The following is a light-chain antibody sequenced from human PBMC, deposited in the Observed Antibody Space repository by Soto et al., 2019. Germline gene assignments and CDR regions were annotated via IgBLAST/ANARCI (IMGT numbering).Light chain of an antibody. CDR1: SSDVGGYNY. Sequence: QSALTQPASVSGSPGQSITISCTGTSSDVGGYNYVSWYQHHPGKAPKLMIYEVSNRPSGVSNRFSGSKSGNTASRTISGLQAEDEADYYCSSYTTSSTVYVFGTGTKVTVL. J-gene: IGLJ1*01. V-gene: IGLV2-14*01. CDR2: EVS. CDR3: SSYTTSSTVYV.